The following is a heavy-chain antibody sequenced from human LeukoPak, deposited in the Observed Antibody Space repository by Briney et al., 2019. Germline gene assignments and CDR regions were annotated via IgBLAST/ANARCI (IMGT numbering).Heavy chain of an antibody. CDR1: GYSFTSYW. CDR2: IDASDSYT. J-gene: IGHJ4*02. CDR3: ARDIIAAAGNVSY. D-gene: IGHD6-13*01. V-gene: IGHV5-10-1*01. Sequence: GESLKISCKWSGYSFTSYWSSWVGQMPGKGLEWMGRIDASDSYTNYSPSFQGHVTISAGKSISTAYLQWSSLKASDTAMYYCARDIIAAAGNVSYWGQGTLVTVSS.